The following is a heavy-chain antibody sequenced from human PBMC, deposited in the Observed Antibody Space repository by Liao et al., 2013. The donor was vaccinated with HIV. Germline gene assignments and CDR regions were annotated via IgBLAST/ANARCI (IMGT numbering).Heavy chain of an antibody. CDR2: IYPTGNT. V-gene: IGHV4-39*07. J-gene: IGHJ2*01. CDR1: GGSISSSSYY. Sequence: QLQLQESGPGLVKPSETLSLTCTVSGGSISSSSYYWGWIRQPPGKGLEWIGSIYPTGNTNYNPSLKSRVTMSVDTSNNHFSLKLNSVTAADTAVYYCARSGLRDWYFDLWGRGTLVTVSS. D-gene: IGHD3/OR15-3a*01. CDR3: ARSGLRDWYFDL.